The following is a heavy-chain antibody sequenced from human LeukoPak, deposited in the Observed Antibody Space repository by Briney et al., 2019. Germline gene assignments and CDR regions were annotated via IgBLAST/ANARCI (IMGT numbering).Heavy chain of an antibody. V-gene: IGHV1-18*01. J-gene: IGHJ4*02. CDR3: ARVDPGYDILTGYYRRALPDY. D-gene: IGHD3-9*01. CDR2: ISAYNGNT. Sequence: ASVKVSCKASGYTFTSYGISWVRQAPGQGLEWMGWISAYNGNTNYAQKLQGRVTMTTDTSTSTAYMELRSLRSDDTAVYYCARVDPGYDILTGYYRRALPDYWGQGTLVTVSS. CDR1: GYTFTSYG.